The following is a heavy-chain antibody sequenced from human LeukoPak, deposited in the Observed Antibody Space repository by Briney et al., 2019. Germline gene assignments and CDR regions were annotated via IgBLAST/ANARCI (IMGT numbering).Heavy chain of an antibody. V-gene: IGHV1-2*02. CDR2: INSNSGGA. D-gene: IGHD3-16*01. Sequence: ASVKVSCKASGYTFSDYYMNWVRQAPGQGLEYMGWINSNSGGANYAQKFHGRVTMTRHTSISTVYMELSGLTSDDTAVYYCARDLGGNALDIWGQGTVVTVSS. CDR1: GYTFSDYY. CDR3: ARDLGGNALDI. J-gene: IGHJ3*02.